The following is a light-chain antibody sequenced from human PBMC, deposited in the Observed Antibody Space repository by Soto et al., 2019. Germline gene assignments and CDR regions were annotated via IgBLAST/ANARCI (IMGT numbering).Light chain of an antibody. J-gene: IGLJ1*01. CDR3: SSYPSSRSYV. Sequence: QSALTQPASVSGSPGQSITISCTGTSSDFGIYNSVSWYQHYAGRAPRLMIHDVSTRPSGVSDRFSGSKSGNTASLTISGLQAEDEADYYCSSYPSSRSYVFGSGTKVTVL. CDR1: SSDFGIYNS. CDR2: DVS. V-gene: IGLV2-14*03.